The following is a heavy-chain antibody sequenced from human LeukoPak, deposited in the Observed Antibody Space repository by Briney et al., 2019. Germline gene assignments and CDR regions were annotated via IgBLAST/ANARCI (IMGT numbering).Heavy chain of an antibody. V-gene: IGHV4-34*01. Sequence: SETLSLTCAVYGGSFSGYYWSWIRQPPGKGLEWIGEINHSGSTNYNPSLKSRITISVDTSKNQFSLKLSSVTAADTAVYYCARGAAAADDYWGQGTLVTVSS. D-gene: IGHD6-13*01. CDR3: ARGAAAADDY. J-gene: IGHJ4*02. CDR2: INHSGST. CDR1: GGSFSGYY.